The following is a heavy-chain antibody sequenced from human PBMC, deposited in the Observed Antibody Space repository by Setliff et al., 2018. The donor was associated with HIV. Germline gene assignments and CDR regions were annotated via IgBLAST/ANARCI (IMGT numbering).Heavy chain of an antibody. Sequence: SETLSLTCAVFGGSFTDIGGSFTDYYWIWIRQPPGKGLEWIGEINHSGITHYNPSLKSRVTISIDTSKKQSSLRLTSVTAADTAVYYCARQVTVVGYFETAAGSFNYWGPGTLVTVSS. CDR3: ARQVTVVGYFETAAGSFNY. D-gene: IGHD2-21*01. V-gene: IGHV4-34*01. CDR1: GGSFTDIGGSFTDYY. J-gene: IGHJ4*02. CDR2: INHSGIT.